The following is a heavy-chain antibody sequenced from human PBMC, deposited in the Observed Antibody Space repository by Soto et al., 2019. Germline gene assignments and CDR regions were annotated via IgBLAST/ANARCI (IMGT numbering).Heavy chain of an antibody. CDR1: GYTFTSYG. CDR3: ARDSYYYGSGSNGPPRDV. Sequence: ASVKVSCKASGYTFTSYGISWVRQAPGQGLEWMGWISAYNGNTNYAQKLQGRVTMTTDTSTSTAYMELRSLRSDDTAVYYCARDSYYYGSGSNGPPRDVWGKGTTVTAPQ. D-gene: IGHD3-10*01. V-gene: IGHV1-18*01. CDR2: ISAYNGNT. J-gene: IGHJ6*04.